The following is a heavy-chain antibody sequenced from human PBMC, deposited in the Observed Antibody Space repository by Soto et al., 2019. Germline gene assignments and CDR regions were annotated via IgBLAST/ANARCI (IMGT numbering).Heavy chain of an antibody. J-gene: IGHJ4*02. V-gene: IGHV1-58*01. CDR2: IVVGSGNT. Sequence: ASVKVSCKASGFTFTSSAVQWVRQARGQRLEWIGWIVVGSGNTNYAQKFQERVTITRDMSTSTAYMELSSLRSEDTAVYYCAAAGPRWELPKDYCGQGTLVTVST. D-gene: IGHD1-26*01. CDR1: GFTFTSSA. CDR3: AAAGPRWELPKDY.